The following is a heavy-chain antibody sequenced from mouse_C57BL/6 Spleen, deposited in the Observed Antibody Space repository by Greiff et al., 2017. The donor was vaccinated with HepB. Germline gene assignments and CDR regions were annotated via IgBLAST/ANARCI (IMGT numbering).Heavy chain of an antibody. CDR1: GYTFTSYW. J-gene: IGHJ3*01. V-gene: IGHV1-55*01. CDR2: IYPGSGST. CDR3: ARGGDSAGDGFAY. D-gene: IGHD3-2*02. Sequence: QVHVKQPGAELVKPGASVKMSCKASGYTFTSYWITWVKQRPGQGLEWIGDIYPGSGSTNYNEKFKSKATLTVDTSSSTAYMQLSSLTSEDSAVYCGARGGDSAGDGFAYWGQGTLVTVSA.